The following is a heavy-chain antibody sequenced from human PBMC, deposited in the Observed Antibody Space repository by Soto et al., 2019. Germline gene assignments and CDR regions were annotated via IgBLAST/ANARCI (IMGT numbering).Heavy chain of an antibody. CDR2: ISSSSSTI. CDR3: ARGGAAPITIFGVVNTAGQPPPYYYYYMDV. Sequence: GGSLRLSCAASGFTFSSYSMNWVRQAPGKGLEWVSYISSSSSTIYYADSVKGRFTISRDNAKNSLYLQMNSLRAEDTAVYYCARGGAAPITIFGVVNTAGQPPPYYYYYMDVWGKGTTVTVSS. V-gene: IGHV3-48*01. D-gene: IGHD3-3*01. J-gene: IGHJ6*03. CDR1: GFTFSSYS.